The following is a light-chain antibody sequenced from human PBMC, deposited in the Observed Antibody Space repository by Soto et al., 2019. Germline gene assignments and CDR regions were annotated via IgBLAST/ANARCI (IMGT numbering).Light chain of an antibody. CDR3: QQYYSTPPLS. CDR1: QSVLYSSNNKNY. Sequence: DIVMTQSPDSLAVSLGERATINCKSSQSVLYSSNNKNYLAWYQQKPGQPPKLLIYWASTRESGVPDRFSGSGCGTDFSLTISSLQAKDVSVYYCQQYYSTPPLSFGRETKVEIK. J-gene: IGKJ4*01. V-gene: IGKV4-1*01. CDR2: WAS.